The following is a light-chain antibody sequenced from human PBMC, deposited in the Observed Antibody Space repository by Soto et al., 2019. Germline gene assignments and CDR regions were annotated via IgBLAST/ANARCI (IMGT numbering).Light chain of an antibody. CDR1: QSVSSSY. CDR2: GAS. CDR3: QQYGSSRPYT. J-gene: IGKJ2*01. Sequence: EIVLTQSPGTLSLSPGERATLSCRASQSVSSSYLAWYQQKPGQAPRLLIYGASSRATGIPDRFSGSGSGTDFTLTISRLEPEDFAVYYCQQYGSSRPYTFGQGTKLEMK. V-gene: IGKV3-20*01.